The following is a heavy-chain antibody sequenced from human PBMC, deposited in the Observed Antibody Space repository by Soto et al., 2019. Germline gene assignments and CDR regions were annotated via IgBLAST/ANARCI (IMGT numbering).Heavy chain of an antibody. Sequence: PSETLSLTCAVYGGSFSGYYCSWIRQPPGKGLEWIGEINHSGSTNYNPSLKSRVTISVDTSKNQFSLKLSSVTAADTAVYYCARASPQVVVITWFDPWGQGTLVTVSS. J-gene: IGHJ5*02. V-gene: IGHV4-34*01. CDR1: GGSFSGYY. CDR3: ARASPQVVVITWFDP. CDR2: INHSGST. D-gene: IGHD3-22*01.